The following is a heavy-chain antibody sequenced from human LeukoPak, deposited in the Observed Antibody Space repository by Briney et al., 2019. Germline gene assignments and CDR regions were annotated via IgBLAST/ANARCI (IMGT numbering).Heavy chain of an antibody. CDR2: VYSSGST. V-gene: IGHV4-4*08. CDR1: GGSINNYY. CDR3: ARLGGDYGARAGKFDT. Sequence: PSETLSLTCTVSGGSINNYYWTWIRQPPGKGLEWVGYVYSSGSTTYNPSLRSRVTISVDTSKNQFSLRLRSVTAADTAVYYCARLGGDYGARAGKFDTWGQGTLVTVSS. J-gene: IGHJ5*02. D-gene: IGHD4-17*01.